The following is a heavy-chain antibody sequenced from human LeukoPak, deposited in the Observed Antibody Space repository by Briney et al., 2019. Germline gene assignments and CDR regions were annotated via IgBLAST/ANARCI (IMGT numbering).Heavy chain of an antibody. D-gene: IGHD2-15*01. CDR1: GGTFSSYA. CDR3: AKDRMSDYFDY. V-gene: IGHV1-69*13. J-gene: IGHJ4*02. Sequence: GASVKVSCKASGGTFSSYAISWVRQAPGQGLEWMGGIIPIFGTANYAQKFQGRVTITADESTSTAYMELSSLRSEDTAVYYCAKDRMSDYFDYWGQGTLVTVSS. CDR2: IIPIFGTA.